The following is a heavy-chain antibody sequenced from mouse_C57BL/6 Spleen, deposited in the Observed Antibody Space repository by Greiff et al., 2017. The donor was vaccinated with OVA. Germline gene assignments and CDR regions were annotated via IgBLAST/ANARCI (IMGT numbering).Heavy chain of an antibody. J-gene: IGHJ2*01. CDR3: ARAVTTVVAPHFDY. CDR2: IHPNSGST. D-gene: IGHD1-1*01. V-gene: IGHV1-64*01. CDR1: GYTFTSYW. Sequence: VQLQQPGAELVKPGASVKLSCKASGYTFTSYWMHWVKQRPGQGLEWIGMIHPNSGSTNYNEKFKSKATLTVDKSSSTAYMQLSSLTSEDSAVYYCARAVTTVVAPHFDYWGQGTTLTVSS.